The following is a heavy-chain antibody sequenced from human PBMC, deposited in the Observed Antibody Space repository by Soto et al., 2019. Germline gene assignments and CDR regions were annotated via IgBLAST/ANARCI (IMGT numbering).Heavy chain of an antibody. J-gene: IGHJ4*02. D-gene: IGHD3-22*01. Sequence: ASATLSLTCTVSGGSISSYYWSWIRQPPGKGLEWIGYIYYSGSTIYNPSLKSRVTISVDTSKNQFSLKLSSVTAADTAVYYCARARYDSSGYYYFDYWGQGTLVTVSS. V-gene: IGHV4-59*01. CDR2: IYYSGST. CDR1: GGSISSYY. CDR3: ARARYDSSGYYYFDY.